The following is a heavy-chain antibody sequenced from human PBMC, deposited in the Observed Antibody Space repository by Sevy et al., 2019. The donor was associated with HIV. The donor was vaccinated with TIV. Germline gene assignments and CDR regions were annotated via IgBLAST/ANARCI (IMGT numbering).Heavy chain of an antibody. J-gene: IGHJ5*02. D-gene: IGHD4-17*01. Sequence: SETLSLTCTVSGGSIGTSSYYWGWIRQSPGKGLEWIGSIYDSGSTYYNPSLRSRITISVDTSKTQFSLKLRSVTAADTAVYYCARHPHGDYADLVDPWGQGTLVTVSS. CDR2: IYDSGST. V-gene: IGHV4-39*01. CDR3: ARHPHGDYADLVDP. CDR1: GGSIGTSSYY.